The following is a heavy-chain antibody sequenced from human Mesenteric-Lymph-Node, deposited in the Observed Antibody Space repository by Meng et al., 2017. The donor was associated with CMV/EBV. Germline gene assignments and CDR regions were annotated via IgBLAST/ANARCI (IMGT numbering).Heavy chain of an antibody. CDR3: AQGVDYRYDSSGYSLPGGYLQL. J-gene: IGHJ1*01. D-gene: IGHD3-22*01. Sequence: GESLKISCAASAFTFSTFAMTWVRQAPGKGLEWVSSLSATGGSTNYAASVKGRFTISRDNSDNTLFLQMKSLRVEDTAVYYCAQGVDYRYDSSGYSLPGGYLQLWGQGILVTVSS. CDR1: AFTFSTFA. CDR2: LSATGGST. V-gene: IGHV3-23*01.